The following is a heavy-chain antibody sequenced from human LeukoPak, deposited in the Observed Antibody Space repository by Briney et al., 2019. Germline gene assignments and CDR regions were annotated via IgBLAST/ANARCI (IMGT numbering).Heavy chain of an antibody. CDR2: INPNSGGT. J-gene: IGHJ2*01. V-gene: IGHV1-2*02. Sequence: ASVKVSCKTSGYTFTGYYMHWVRQAPGQGLEWMGWINPNSGGTNYAQKFQGRVTMTRDTSISTAYMELSRLRSDDTAVYYCTRGNIVVVVAADWYFDLWGRGTLVTVSS. D-gene: IGHD2-15*01. CDR3: TRGNIVVVVAADWYFDL. CDR1: GYTFTGYY.